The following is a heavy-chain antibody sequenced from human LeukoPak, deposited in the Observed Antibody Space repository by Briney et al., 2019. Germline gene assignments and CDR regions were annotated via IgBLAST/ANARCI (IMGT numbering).Heavy chain of an antibody. CDR1: GFTFNPYA. V-gene: IGHV3-30*18. D-gene: IGHD2-2*03. CDR3: AKDGYCSSTSCYPNHFDS. CDR2: ISNDGSKK. Sequence: GRSLRLSCAAPGFTFNPYAMHWVRHAPGKGLEGVALISNDGSKKYYADSVKGRFTSSRDNSKNTLDLQMNSLRAEDTAVYYCAKDGYCSSTSCYPNHFDSWGQGTLVTVSS. J-gene: IGHJ4*02.